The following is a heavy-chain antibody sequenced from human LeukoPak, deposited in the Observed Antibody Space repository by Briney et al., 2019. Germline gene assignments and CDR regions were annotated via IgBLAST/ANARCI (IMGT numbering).Heavy chain of an antibody. Sequence: GASVKVSCKASGYTFTSYDINWVRQATGQGLEWMGWMNPNSGNTGYAQKFQGRVTMTRNTSISTAYMELSSLRSEDTAVYYCARHVKVSSSWRNYFDYWGQGTLVTVSS. CDR3: ARHVKVSSSWRNYFDY. J-gene: IGHJ4*02. D-gene: IGHD6-13*01. CDR2: MNPNSGNT. V-gene: IGHV1-8*01. CDR1: GYTFTSYD.